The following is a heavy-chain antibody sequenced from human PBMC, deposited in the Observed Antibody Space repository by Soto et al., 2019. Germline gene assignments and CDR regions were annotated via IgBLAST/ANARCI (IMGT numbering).Heavy chain of an antibody. CDR3: ARAPSIAARCFDY. V-gene: IGHV3-48*03. CDR2: ISSSGSTI. CDR1: GFTFSSYE. Sequence: EVQLVESGGGLVQPGGSLRLSCAASGFTFSSYEMNWVRQAPGKGLEWVSYISSSGSTIYYADSVKGRFTISRDNAKNSLYLQMNSLRAEDTAVYYCARAPSIAARCFDYWGQGTLVTVSS. D-gene: IGHD6-6*01. J-gene: IGHJ4*02.